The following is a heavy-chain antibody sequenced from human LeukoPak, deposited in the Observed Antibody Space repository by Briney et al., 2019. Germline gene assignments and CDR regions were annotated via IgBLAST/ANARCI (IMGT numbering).Heavy chain of an antibody. CDR2: ITDSGKT. V-gene: IGHV3-23*01. CDR3: AKDPARDFWAGYYMGN. Sequence: TGGSLRLSCVGSGFTFNKYDMTWVRQAPGKGLGWVSTITDSGKTSYEDSVKGRFTISRDNSEKTLYLQMNSLRVEDTAIYFCAKDPARDFWAGYYMGNWGQGTLVTVSP. J-gene: IGHJ4*02. D-gene: IGHD3/OR15-3a*01. CDR1: GFTFNKYD.